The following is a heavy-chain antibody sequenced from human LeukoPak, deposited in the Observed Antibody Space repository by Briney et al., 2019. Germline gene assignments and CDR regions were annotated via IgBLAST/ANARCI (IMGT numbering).Heavy chain of an antibody. CDR3: ATHGSAHYYMDV. J-gene: IGHJ6*03. Sequence: GGSLRLSCAASGFTFSTYWMHWVRQAPGKGLEWVSGISPSGGTTYYTDSVKGRFTISRDNSKHTVSLQMNSLRGEDTAVYYCATHGSAHYYMDVWGKGTTVTISS. CDR2: ISPSGGTT. D-gene: IGHD2-2*03. CDR1: GFTFSTYW. V-gene: IGHV3-23*01.